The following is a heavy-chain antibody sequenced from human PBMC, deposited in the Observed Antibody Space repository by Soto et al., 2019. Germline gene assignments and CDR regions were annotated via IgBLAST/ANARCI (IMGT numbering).Heavy chain of an antibody. CDR3: ASLAIGTIIRGAPDF. V-gene: IGHV3-11*01. CDR2: ISSGGSSI. D-gene: IGHD3-10*01. J-gene: IGHJ4*02. Sequence: GGSLRLSCAASGFTFSDYYMTWIRQAPGKGLEWVSYISSGGSSIYYADSVKGRFTISRDNAKNSLYLQMNSLRAEDTAMYYCASLAIGTIIRGAPDFWGQGPLVPVSS. CDR1: GFTFSDYY.